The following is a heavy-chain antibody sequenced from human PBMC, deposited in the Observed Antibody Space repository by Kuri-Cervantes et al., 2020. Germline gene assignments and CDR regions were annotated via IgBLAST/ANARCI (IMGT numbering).Heavy chain of an antibody. V-gene: IGHV3-9*01. CDR1: GFTFDEYA. CDR2: ISWNSGSI. Sequence: GGSLRLSCAASGFTFDEYAMHWVRQAPGKGLEWVSGISWNSGSIGYADSVKGRFTISRDNAKKSLYLQMNSLRVGDTAVYYCARVKGESSLFRAFDMWGQGTMVTVSS. J-gene: IGHJ3*02. CDR3: ARVKGESSLFRAFDM. D-gene: IGHD3-16*02.